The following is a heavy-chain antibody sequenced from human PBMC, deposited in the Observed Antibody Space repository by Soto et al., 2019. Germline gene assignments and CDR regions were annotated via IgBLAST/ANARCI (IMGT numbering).Heavy chain of an antibody. V-gene: IGHV3-33*01. CDR2: IWYDGSNK. CDR1: GFTFSSYG. J-gene: IGHJ3*02. Sequence: QVQLVESGGGVVQPGRSLRLSCAASGFTFSSYGMHWVRQAPGKGLEWVAVIWYDGSNKYYADSVKGRFTISRDNSKNTLYLQMNSRRAEDTAVYYCARDPPEWVPRSDAFDIWGQGTMVTVSS. D-gene: IGHD1-26*01. CDR3: ARDPPEWVPRSDAFDI.